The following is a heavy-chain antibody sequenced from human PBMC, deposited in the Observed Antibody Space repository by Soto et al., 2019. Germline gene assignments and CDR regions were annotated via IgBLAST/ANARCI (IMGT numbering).Heavy chain of an antibody. CDR1: GYTFTNYA. V-gene: IGHV1-3*01. CDR2: INAGNGHT. Sequence: ASVKVSCKASGYTFTNYAIHWVRQAPGQRLEWMVWINAGNGHTKYSQKFQGRVTVTRDPSATTAYMELSSLTSEDTAVYYCARGRWTQTTADYYLDFWGHGTSVTAPS. D-gene: IGHD1-1*01. CDR3: ARGRWTQTTADYYLDF. J-gene: IGHJ4*01.